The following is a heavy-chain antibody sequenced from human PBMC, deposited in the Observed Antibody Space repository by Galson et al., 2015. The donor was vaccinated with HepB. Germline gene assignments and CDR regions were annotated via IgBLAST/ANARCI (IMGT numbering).Heavy chain of an antibody. Sequence: SLRLSCAASGFTFSSYWMSWVRQAPGKGLEWVANIKQDGSEKYYVDSVKGRFTISRDNAKNSLYLQMNSLRAEDTAVYYCARDNHWRESHFGYCSGGSCYSFDYWGQGTLVTVSS. CDR1: GFTFSSYW. CDR2: IKQDGSEK. J-gene: IGHJ4*02. D-gene: IGHD2-15*01. V-gene: IGHV3-7*03. CDR3: ARDNHWRESHFGYCSGGSCYSFDY.